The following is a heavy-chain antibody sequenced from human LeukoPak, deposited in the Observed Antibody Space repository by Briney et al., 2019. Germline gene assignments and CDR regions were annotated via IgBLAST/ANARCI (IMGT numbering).Heavy chain of an antibody. Sequence: GGSLRLSCAASGFTFSDYAMTWVRQAPGKGLDWVSAISHSGDKTWNADSVKGRFTISRDNSDNTLYLQMNSLRAEDTAVYYCARDSAAAAVYYFDYWGQGTLVTVSS. J-gene: IGHJ4*02. CDR3: ARDSAAAAVYYFDY. CDR1: GFTFSDYA. V-gene: IGHV3-23*01. D-gene: IGHD6-13*01. CDR2: ISHSGDKT.